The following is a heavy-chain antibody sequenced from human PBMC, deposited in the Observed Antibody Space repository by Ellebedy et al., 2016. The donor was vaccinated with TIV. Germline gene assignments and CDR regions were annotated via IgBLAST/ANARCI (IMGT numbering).Heavy chain of an antibody. V-gene: IGHV3-7*01. D-gene: IGHD3-10*01. J-gene: IGHJ5*02. CDR3: ARENEDGSGSYYPGGFDP. CDR1: GFTFSSYW. CDR2: IKQDGSEK. Sequence: GESLKISCAASGFTFSSYWMSWVRQAPGKGLEWVANIKQDGSEKYYVDSVKGRFTISRDNAKNSLYLQMNSLRAEDTAVYYCARENEDGSGSYYPGGFDPWGQGTLVTVSS.